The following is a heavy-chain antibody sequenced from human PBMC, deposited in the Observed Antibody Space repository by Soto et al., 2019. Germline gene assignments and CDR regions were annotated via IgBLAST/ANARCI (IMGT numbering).Heavy chain of an antibody. CDR3: TTYSSALYYFDS. Sequence: PWVSLRLSCTASGLTFKNAWMSWVRQTPGKGQGCVGRFKSKTAGWTTGYAAPVEGRFTISRDDSRNTLYLQMNSLKSADTAVYFCTTYSSALYYFDSWGQGTLVTVSS. V-gene: IGHV3-15*01. J-gene: IGHJ4*02. CDR2: FKSKTAGWTT. CDR1: GLTFKNAW. D-gene: IGHD6-19*01.